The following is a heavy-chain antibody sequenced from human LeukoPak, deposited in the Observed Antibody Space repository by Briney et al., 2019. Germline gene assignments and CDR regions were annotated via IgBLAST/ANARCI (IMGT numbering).Heavy chain of an antibody. D-gene: IGHD3-10*01. CDR3: ARVAVPSSMGMNFDF. J-gene: IGHJ4*02. CDR1: GFTFNQYT. V-gene: IGHV3-23*01. Sequence: GGSLTLSCTASGFTFNQYTMNWIRQAPGKGLEWVSSIRHNGADTWYADSVKGRFTISRDNSRNTLFLQVNTLRVEDTAVYYCARVAVPSSMGMNFDFWGRGILVTVSS. CDR2: IRHNGADT.